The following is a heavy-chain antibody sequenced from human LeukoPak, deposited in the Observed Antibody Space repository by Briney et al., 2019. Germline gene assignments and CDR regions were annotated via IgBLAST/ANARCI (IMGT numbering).Heavy chain of an antibody. CDR3: AKDPYSGSPRGFDY. Sequence: GGSLRLSCAASGFTFSSYAMSWVRQAPGAGLDWVSTISPSGGSTVYADSVKGRFTIFRDNSKNTLYLQMNNLRVDDMAVYYCAKDPYSGSPRGFDYWGQGTLVAASS. CDR1: GFTFSSYA. D-gene: IGHD1-26*01. V-gene: IGHV3-23*01. CDR2: ISPSGGST. J-gene: IGHJ4*02.